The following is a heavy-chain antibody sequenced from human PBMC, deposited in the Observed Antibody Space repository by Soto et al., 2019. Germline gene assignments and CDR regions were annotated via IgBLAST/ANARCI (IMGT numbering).Heavy chain of an antibody. J-gene: IGHJ3*01. V-gene: IGHV3-53*01. CDR2: LYDVDGS. CDR3: ATWHEREHAYDV. Sequence: GGSLRLSCAAFGLTISGKKYVAWVRQAPGKGLEWVSALYDVDGSFYADSVKGRFTTSSDSSKTTVYLQMNDLRPDDTAVYYCATWHEREHAYDVWGQGTAVTVSS. D-gene: IGHD1-1*01. CDR1: GLTISGKKY.